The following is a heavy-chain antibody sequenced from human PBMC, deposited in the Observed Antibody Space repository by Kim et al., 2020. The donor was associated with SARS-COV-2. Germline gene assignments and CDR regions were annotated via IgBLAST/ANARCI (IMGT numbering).Heavy chain of an antibody. V-gene: IGHV3-74*01. Sequence: GGSLRLSCAASGFTFSNYWMHWFRLVPGKGLVWVSRINTNGRNTDYVGSVKGRFTISRDNAKNTLYLQMNSLRAEDTAAYYCARDYYGSGTYDSWGQGTLVTVSS. CDR3: ARDYYGSGTYDS. D-gene: IGHD3-10*01. CDR1: GFTFSNYW. J-gene: IGHJ5*01. CDR2: INTNGRNT.